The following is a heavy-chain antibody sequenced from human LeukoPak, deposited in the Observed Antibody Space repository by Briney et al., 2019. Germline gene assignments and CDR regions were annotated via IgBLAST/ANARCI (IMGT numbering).Heavy chain of an antibody. CDR1: GGTFSSYA. V-gene: IGHV1-69*13. J-gene: IGHJ6*03. D-gene: IGHD7-27*01. CDR2: IIPIFGTA. Sequence: ASVKVSCKASGGTFSSYAISWVRQAPRQGLEWMGGIIPIFGTANYAQKFQGRVTITADESTSTAYMELSSLRSEDTAVYYCARGLLTRAERPRYYYYMDVWGKGTTVTVSS. CDR3: ARGLLTRAERPRYYYYMDV.